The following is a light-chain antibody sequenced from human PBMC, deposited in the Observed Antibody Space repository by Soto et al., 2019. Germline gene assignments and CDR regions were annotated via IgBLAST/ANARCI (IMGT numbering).Light chain of an antibody. Sequence: EIVLTQSPGTLSLSPGERATLCCRASQSVSNSYIAWYQQKAGQAPRLLIYGASSRATDIPDRFSGSGSGTDFTLTISRLEPEDFAGYYCQQYGSSPWTFGQGTKVEIK. J-gene: IGKJ1*01. CDR2: GAS. V-gene: IGKV3-20*01. CDR1: QSVSNSY. CDR3: QQYGSSPWT.